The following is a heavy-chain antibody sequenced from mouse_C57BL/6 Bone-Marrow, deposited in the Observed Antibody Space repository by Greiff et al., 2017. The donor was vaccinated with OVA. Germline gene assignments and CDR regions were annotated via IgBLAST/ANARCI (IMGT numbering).Heavy chain of an antibody. CDR3: ARRYSNYVPFDY. CDR1: GFTFSSYG. J-gene: IGHJ2*01. CDR2: ISSGGSYT. Sequence: EVQLMESGRDLVKPGGSLKLSCAASGFTFSSYGMSWVRQTPDKRLEWVATISSGGSYTYYTDSVKGRFTISRDTATNTLYLQMSSLKSEDTAMYYCARRYSNYVPFDYWGQGTTLTVSS. V-gene: IGHV5-6*01. D-gene: IGHD2-5*01.